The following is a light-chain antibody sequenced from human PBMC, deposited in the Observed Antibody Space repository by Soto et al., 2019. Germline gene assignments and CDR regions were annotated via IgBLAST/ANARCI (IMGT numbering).Light chain of an antibody. CDR1: ESVTSS. V-gene: IGKV3-15*01. CDR3: QQYNIWPLWT. Sequence: EMFLTQSPDTLSLSPGERATLSCRASESVTSSLAWYQQKPGQPPTLLIYAASTRATDVPARFSGGGSETEFTLTISSLQSEDFAVYFCQQYNIWPLWTFGQGTKVDIK. CDR2: AAS. J-gene: IGKJ1*01.